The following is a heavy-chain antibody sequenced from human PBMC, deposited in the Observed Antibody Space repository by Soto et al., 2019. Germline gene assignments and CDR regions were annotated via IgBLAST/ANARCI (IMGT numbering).Heavy chain of an antibody. CDR1: GGSISSSSYF. V-gene: IGHV4-30-4*08. CDR2: IYYSGST. Sequence: TLSLTCTVSGGSISSSSYFWGWIRQPPGKGLEWIGCIYYSGSTYYNPSLKSRVTISVDTSKNQFSLKLSSVTAADTAVYYCARAKFGVVIISPYYYYYGMDVWGQGTTVTVSS. CDR3: ARAKFGVVIISPYYYYYGMDV. J-gene: IGHJ6*02. D-gene: IGHD3-3*01.